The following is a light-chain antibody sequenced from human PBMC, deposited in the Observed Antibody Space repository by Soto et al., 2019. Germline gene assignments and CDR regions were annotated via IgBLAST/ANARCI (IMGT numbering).Light chain of an antibody. J-gene: IGLJ2*01. V-gene: IGLV3-21*04. CDR2: NDS. Sequence: SYELTQPPSVSVAPGKTARITCGGNNIGSKSVHWYQQKPGQAPVLVIYNDSDRPSGIPERFSGANSWNTATLTISRVEAGDEADYYCQVLDSSSDSVVFGGGPKLAVL. CDR3: QVLDSSSDSVV. CDR1: NIGSKS.